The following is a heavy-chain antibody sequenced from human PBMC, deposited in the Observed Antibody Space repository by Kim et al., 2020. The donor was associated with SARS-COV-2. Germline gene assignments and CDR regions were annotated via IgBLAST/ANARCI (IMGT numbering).Heavy chain of an antibody. CDR3: ARSAHSVYNAFDY. J-gene: IGHJ4*02. D-gene: IGHD1-20*01. Sequence: SYNASFNSRVTIAIDTSENQFSLKRRSMTAADTAIYYCARSAHSVYNAFDYWGQGTLVTVSS. V-gene: IGHV4-59*01.